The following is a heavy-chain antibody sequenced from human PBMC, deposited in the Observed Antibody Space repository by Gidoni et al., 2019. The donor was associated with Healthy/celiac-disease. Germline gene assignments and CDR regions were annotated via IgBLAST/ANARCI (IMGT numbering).Heavy chain of an antibody. CDR1: GYRFSSYC. CDR2: IDPSDSYT. CDR3: ARSVVVPAAAYYYYYGMDV. J-gene: IGHJ6*02. Sequence: DVQLVQSGAEVKKPWESLRISCKGSGYRFSSYCLSWVRQMPGKGLEWMGRIDPSDSYTNYSPSFQGHVTISADKSISTAYLQWSSLKASDTAMYYCARSVVVPAAAYYYYYGMDVWGQGTTVTVSS. V-gene: IGHV5-10-1*03. D-gene: IGHD2-2*01.